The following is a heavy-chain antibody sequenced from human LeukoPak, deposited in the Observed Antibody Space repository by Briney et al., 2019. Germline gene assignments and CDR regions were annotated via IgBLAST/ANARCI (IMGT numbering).Heavy chain of an antibody. CDR1: GFTIRSYW. Sequence: PGGSLRLSCEASGFTIRSYWMSWVRQAPGKGLEWVGNINQDGSEKYYGDSVKDRFTISRDNAKNSLYLQMNSLRAEDAAVYYCTRENWHLDYWGQGNLVTVSS. J-gene: IGHJ4*02. CDR3: TRENWHLDY. V-gene: IGHV3-7*01. CDR2: INQDGSEK.